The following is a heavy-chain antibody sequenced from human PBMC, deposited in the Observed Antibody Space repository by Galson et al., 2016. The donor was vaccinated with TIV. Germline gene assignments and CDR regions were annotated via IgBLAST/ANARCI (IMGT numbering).Heavy chain of an antibody. Sequence: PALVKPTQTLALTCTFSGFSLNTNGVGVGWIRQPPGKALEWLGLIYWNDDRRYSPSLKSRVTITKDTSRNQVVLTMTNMDPVDTATYYCAQTAMILAGWFDSWGQGTLVTVSS. J-gene: IGHJ5*01. CDR3: AQTAMILAGWFDS. CDR2: IYWNDDR. CDR1: GFSLNTNGVG. D-gene: IGHD5-18*01. V-gene: IGHV2-5*01.